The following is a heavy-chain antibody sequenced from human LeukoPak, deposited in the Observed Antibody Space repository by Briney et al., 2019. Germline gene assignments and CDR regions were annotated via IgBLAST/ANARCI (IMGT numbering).Heavy chain of an antibody. V-gene: IGHV4-38-2*02. CDR2: MYHSGSA. CDR1: GYSISSGYY. J-gene: IGHJ6*03. Sequence: SETLSLTCTVSGYSISSGYYWGWIRQPPGKGLEWIGSMYHSGSAYYNPSLQSRVTISVDTSKNQFSLKLSSVTAADTAVYYCVRGYYYMEVWGKGITVTVSS. CDR3: VRGYYYMEV.